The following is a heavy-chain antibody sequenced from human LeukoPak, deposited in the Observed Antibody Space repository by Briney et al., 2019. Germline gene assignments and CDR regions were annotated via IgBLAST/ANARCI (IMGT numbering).Heavy chain of an antibody. CDR3: ARGAVRGGTNFDY. D-gene: IGHD3-10*01. V-gene: IGHV6-1*01. CDR1: GDSVSGSPAV. Sequence: SQTLSLTCAISGDSVSGSPAVWNWIRQSPSRGLEWLGRAYYRSKWFIDYALSVKGRITITPDTSKNQFSLQLNSVTAEDTAVYYCARGAVRGGTNFDYWGQGALVTVSS. J-gene: IGHJ4*02. CDR2: AYYRSKWFI.